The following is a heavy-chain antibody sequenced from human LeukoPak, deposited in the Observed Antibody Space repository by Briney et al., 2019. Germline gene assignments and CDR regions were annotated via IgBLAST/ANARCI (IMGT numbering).Heavy chain of an antibody. D-gene: IGHD2-15*01. CDR3: ARARASGRSGFDY. J-gene: IGHJ4*02. CDR2: ISSSSSTI. CDR1: GFTFSSYS. V-gene: IGHV3-48*02. Sequence: GGSLRLSCAASGFTFSSYSMNWVRQAPGKGLERVSYISSSSSTIYYADSVKGRFTISRDNAKNSLDLQMNSLRDEDTAVYYCARARASGRSGFDYWGQGTLVTVSS.